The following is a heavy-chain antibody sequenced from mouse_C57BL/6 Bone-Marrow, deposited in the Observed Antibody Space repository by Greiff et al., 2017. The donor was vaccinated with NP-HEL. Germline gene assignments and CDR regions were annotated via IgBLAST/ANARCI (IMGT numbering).Heavy chain of an antibody. CDR3: AREGLYYGNYVCYFDY. D-gene: IGHD2-1*01. CDR1: GYAFTNYL. J-gene: IGHJ2*01. V-gene: IGHV1-54*01. CDR2: INPGSGGT. Sequence: VQLQQSGAELVRPGTSVKVSCKASGYAFTNYLIEWVKQRPGQGLEWIGVINPGSGGTNYNEKFKGKATLTADKSSSTAYMHLSSLTSEDSAVYFCAREGLYYGNYVCYFDYWGQGTTLTVSS.